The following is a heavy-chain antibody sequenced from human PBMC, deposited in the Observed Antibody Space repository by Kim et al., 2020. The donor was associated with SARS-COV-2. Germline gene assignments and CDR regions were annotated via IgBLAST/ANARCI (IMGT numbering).Heavy chain of an antibody. V-gene: IGHV3-73*01. CDR3: TRVPPYSNSWWDAFDI. Sequence: GGSLRLSCAASGFTFSDSAMYWVRQASGKGLEWVGRIRSKAYSYATAYDVSVKGRFIISRDDSKNTAYLQMNSLKTEDTAIYYCTRVPPYSNSWWDAFDIWGQGTMVTVSS. CDR2: IRSKAYSYAT. CDR1: GFTFSDSA. J-gene: IGHJ3*02. D-gene: IGHD6-13*01.